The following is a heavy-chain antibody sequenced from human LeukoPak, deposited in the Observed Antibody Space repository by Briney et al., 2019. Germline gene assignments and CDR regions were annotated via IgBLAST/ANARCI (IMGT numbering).Heavy chain of an antibody. CDR2: ISYDGNDK. V-gene: IGHV3-30*18. CDR1: GFTFSTYG. CDR3: AKSTAPAGYYLDY. D-gene: IGHD2-2*01. Sequence: GGSLRLSCAASGFTFSTYGMHWVRQAPGKGLEWVAIISYDGNDKDYADSVRGRFTISRDNSKNTLYLQMNRLRGEYTAVYYRAKSTAPAGYYLDYWGERILVTVSS. J-gene: IGHJ4*02.